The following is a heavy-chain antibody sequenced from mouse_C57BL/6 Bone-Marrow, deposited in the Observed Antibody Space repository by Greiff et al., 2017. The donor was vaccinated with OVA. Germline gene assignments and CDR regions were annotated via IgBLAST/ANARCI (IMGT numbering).Heavy chain of an antibody. CDR3: ARSEDYYGSPWYFDV. D-gene: IGHD1-1*01. CDR1: GYAFTNYL. CDR2: INPGSGGT. J-gene: IGHJ1*03. V-gene: IGHV1-54*01. Sequence: QVQLQQSGAELVRPGTSVKVSCKASGYAFTNYLIEWVKQRPGQGLEWIGVINPGSGGTNYNEKFKGKATLTADKSSSTAYMQLSSLTSEDSAVYFCARSEDYYGSPWYFDVWGTGTTVTVSS.